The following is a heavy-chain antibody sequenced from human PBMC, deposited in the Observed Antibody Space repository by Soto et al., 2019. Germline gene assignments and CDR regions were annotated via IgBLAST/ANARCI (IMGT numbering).Heavy chain of an antibody. CDR2: INHSGST. CDR1: GGFVSSSSYS. J-gene: IGHJ4*02. CDR3: ARGSPFSGSPNY. D-gene: IGHD1-26*01. Sequence: SETLSLTCSVSGGFVSSSSYSWGWIRQPPRKGLEWIGEINHSGSTNYNPSLKSRVTISVDTSKNQFSLNLSSVTAADTAIYYCARGSPFSGSPNYWGQGTLVTVSS. V-gene: IGHV4-39*07.